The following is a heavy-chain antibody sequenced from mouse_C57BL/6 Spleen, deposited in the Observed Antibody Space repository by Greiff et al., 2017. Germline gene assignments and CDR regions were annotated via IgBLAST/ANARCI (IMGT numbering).Heavy chain of an antibody. J-gene: IGHJ4*01. Sequence: VQLQQSGPELVKPGASVKMSCKASGYTFTDYNMHWVKQSHGKSLEWIGYINPNNGGTSYNQKFKGKATLTVNKSSSTAYMELRSLTSEDSAVYYCARYHVATVVATDYAMDYWGQGTSVTVSS. CDR1: GYTFTDYN. D-gene: IGHD1-1*01. V-gene: IGHV1-22*01. CDR3: ARYHVATVVATDYAMDY. CDR2: INPNNGGT.